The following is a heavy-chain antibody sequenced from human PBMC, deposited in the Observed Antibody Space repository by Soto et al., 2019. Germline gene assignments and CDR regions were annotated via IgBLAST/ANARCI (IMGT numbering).Heavy chain of an antibody. V-gene: IGHV4-39*01. CDR3: AHQKYSDYVWGSYEYSYYFHY. CDR2: IYYNGRT. CDR1: DDSISSSIYY. J-gene: IGHJ4*02. D-gene: IGHD3-16*01. Sequence: SETLSLTCTVSDDSISSSIYYWGWIRQPPGKGLEWIGNIYYNGRTHYNPSLRSRVTISVEKSKNQFSLKLSSVTAADTAVYYCAHQKYSDYVWGSYEYSYYFHYWGPGTLVTVSS.